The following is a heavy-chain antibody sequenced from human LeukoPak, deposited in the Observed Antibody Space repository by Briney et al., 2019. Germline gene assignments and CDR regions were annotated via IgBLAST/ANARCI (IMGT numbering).Heavy chain of an antibody. D-gene: IGHD3-10*01. CDR1: GGSFSGYY. CDR2: INHSGGT. V-gene: IGHV4-34*01. CDR3: ARWGPHYGSGSYYNVRKGYFDY. J-gene: IGHJ4*02. Sequence: SETLSLTCAVYGGSFSGYYWSWIRQPPGKGLEWIGEINHSGGTNYNPSLKSRVTISVDTSKNQFSLKLSSVTAADTAVYYCARWGPHYGSGSYYNVRKGYFDYWGQGTLVTVSS.